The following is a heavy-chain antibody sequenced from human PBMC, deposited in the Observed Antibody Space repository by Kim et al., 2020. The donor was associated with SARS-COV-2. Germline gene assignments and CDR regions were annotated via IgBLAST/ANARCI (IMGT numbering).Heavy chain of an antibody. Sequence: YYAASVKGRFTISRDKAKNSLYLQMNRLGAEDTALYYCARQGYYYGSGFYFWGQGTLVTVSS. D-gene: IGHD3-22*01. J-gene: IGHJ4*02. V-gene: IGHV3-48*03. CDR3: ARQGYYYGSGFYF.